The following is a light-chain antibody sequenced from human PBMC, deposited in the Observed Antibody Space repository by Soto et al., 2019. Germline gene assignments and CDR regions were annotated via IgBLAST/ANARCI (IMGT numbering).Light chain of an antibody. V-gene: IGKV1-5*03. Sequence: DIQMTQSPSTLSASVGDRVTVTCRASQDISRSLAWYQQKPGQAPKLLMYQASNLEREVPSRFSGSGSGTEFTLTISSLQPDDFATYYCQQYKRYSPYTLGQGTKLEI. CDR1: QDISRS. CDR3: QQYKRYSPYT. CDR2: QAS. J-gene: IGKJ2*01.